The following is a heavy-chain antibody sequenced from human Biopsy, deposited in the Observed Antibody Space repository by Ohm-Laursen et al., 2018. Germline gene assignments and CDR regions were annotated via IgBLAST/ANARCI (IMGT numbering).Heavy chain of an antibody. CDR1: DDSIRNFY. V-gene: IGHV4-59*08. CDR2: ASYSGYT. Sequence: SDTLSLTCTVSDDSIRNFYWTWIRQPPGQGLEWIGHASYSGYTNYNPSLKSRVTISVDTSKNHFSLNLRPVTAADTAVYSCARLGNFWNAEDGLDLWGLGTMVTVSS. J-gene: IGHJ3*01. D-gene: IGHD3-3*01. CDR3: ARLGNFWNAEDGLDL.